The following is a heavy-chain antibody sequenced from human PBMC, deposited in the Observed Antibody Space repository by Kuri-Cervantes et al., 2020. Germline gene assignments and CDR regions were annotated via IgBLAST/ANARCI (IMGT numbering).Heavy chain of an antibody. V-gene: IGHV4-61*08. J-gene: IGHJ4*02. Sequence: SETLSLTCPVSGVSITSGGYYWSWIRQHPGKGLEWIGYIYYSGSTNYNPSLKSRVTISVDTSKNQFSLKLSSVTAADTAVYYCARGRLYYYGSGTLDYWGQGTLVTVSS. CDR1: GVSITSGGYY. D-gene: IGHD3-10*01. CDR3: ARGRLYYYGSGTLDY. CDR2: IYYSGST.